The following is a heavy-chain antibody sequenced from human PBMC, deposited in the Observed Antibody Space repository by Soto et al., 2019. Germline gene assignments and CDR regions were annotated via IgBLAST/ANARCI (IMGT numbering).Heavy chain of an antibody. CDR2: ISGGIGST. D-gene: IGHD1-26*01. J-gene: IGHJ4*02. CDR1: GFSFGTYA. V-gene: IGHV3-23*01. CDR3: AKGAARYFDY. Sequence: EVQLLESGGGLVQPGGSLRLSCVASGFSFGTYAMTWVCQVPGKGLEWVSTISGGIGSTFYADSMKGRFTISRDISKKMLFLHMNGLRGEDTGTYYCAKGAARYFDYWGRGTLVTVSS.